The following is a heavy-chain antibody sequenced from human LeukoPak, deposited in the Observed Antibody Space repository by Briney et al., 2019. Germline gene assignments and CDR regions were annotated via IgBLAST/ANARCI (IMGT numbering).Heavy chain of an antibody. CDR2: IKQDGYEK. J-gene: IGHJ4*02. D-gene: IGHD6-19*01. CDR3: ARARPVALFDY. Sequence: GGSLRLSCAASGFTFSGYWMSWVRQTPEKGLEWVANIKQDGYEKYYVDSVKGRFTISRDNAKNSLYLQMNSLRAEDTAVYYCARARPVALFDYWGQGTLVTVSS. CDR1: GFTFSGYW. V-gene: IGHV3-7*01.